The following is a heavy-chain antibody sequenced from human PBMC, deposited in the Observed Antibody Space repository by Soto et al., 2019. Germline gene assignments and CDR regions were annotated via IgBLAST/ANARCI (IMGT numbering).Heavy chain of an antibody. J-gene: IGHJ6*02. CDR2: MNPNSGNT. CDR3: ARADAAYYGMDV. V-gene: IGHV1-8*01. CDR1: GYTFTDYD. Sequence: GASVKVSCKASGYTFTDYDINWVRQAPGQGLEWMGWMNPNSGNTGYAQKFQGRVTMTGDTSIRTAYMELSSLRSEDTAMYYCARADAAYYGMDVWGQGTTVTVSS.